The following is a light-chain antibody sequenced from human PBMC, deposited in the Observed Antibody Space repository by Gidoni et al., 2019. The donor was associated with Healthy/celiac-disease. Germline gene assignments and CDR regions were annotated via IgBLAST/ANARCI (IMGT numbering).Light chain of an antibody. CDR2: DVS. V-gene: IGLV2-14*01. CDR1: SSDVGGYNY. J-gene: IGLJ1*01. CDR3: SSYTSSSSYV. Sequence: QSALTQPASVSGSPGQSITISCTGTSSDVGGYNYVPWYQQHPGKAPKLMMYDVSNRPSGVSKRLSGSKSGNTASLTISGLQAEDEADYYCSSYTSSSSYVFGTGTKVTVL.